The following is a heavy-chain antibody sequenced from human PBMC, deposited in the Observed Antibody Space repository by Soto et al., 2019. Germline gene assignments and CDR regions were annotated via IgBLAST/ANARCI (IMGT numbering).Heavy chain of an antibody. D-gene: IGHD3-16*01. Sequence: SETLSLTCTVSGGSTSSDNYWSWIRQPPGKGLEWIGHIYYSGNTDYNPFLKSRLAISIDTSKNQFSLKLSSVTAADTAVYFCAREGGESSDGLYYFDSWGQGSLVTV. CDR3: AREGGESSDGLYYFDS. CDR1: GGSTSSDNY. J-gene: IGHJ4*02. CDR2: IYYSGNT. V-gene: IGHV4-30-4*01.